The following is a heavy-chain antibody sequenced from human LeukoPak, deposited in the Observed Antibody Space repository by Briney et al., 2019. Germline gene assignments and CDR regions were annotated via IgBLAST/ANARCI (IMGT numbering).Heavy chain of an antibody. J-gene: IGHJ4*02. Sequence: GGSLRLSCAASGFTFSIFGMHWVRQAPGKGLEWVAFIRYDGNNKYYADSMKGRFTISRDNSKNTLYLQMNSLRAEDTAVYYCAKNYDYVWGSYRYLDYWGQGTLVTVSS. CDR1: GFTFSIFG. CDR3: AKNYDYVWGSYRYLDY. D-gene: IGHD3-16*02. CDR2: IRYDGNNK. V-gene: IGHV3-30*02.